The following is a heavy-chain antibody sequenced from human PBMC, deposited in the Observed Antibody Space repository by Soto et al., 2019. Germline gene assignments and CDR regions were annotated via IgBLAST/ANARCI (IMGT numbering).Heavy chain of an antibody. CDR1: GDAISSVEYY. CDR3: ARSDLVRVIKSYGVVSEAPDI. V-gene: IGHV4-30-4*01. J-gene: IGHJ3*02. Sequence: SETLSLTCTVSGDAISSVEYYWSWIRQSPGRGPEWIGYIYYDGRASYNPSLRSRAFISIDTSKNHFSLRLNDVTAADTAVYYCARSDLVRVIKSYGVVSEAPDIWRQGTKVTVSS. D-gene: IGHD3-3*01. CDR2: IYYDGRA.